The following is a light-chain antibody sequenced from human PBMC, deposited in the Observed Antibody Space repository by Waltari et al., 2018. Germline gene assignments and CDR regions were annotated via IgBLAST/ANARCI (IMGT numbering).Light chain of an antibody. CDR2: EAS. J-gene: IGKJ4*01. CDR1: APLGKK. V-gene: IGKV3-15*01. Sequence: ETVITQPPATLSVSAGERVTLNYRAIAPLGKKLAWYQHKAGQAPRLLIYEASTRATGIPPRFSGSGSGTEFTLTISSLQPEDFALYYCQQYNYWPPLTFGGGTNVEI. CDR3: QQYNYWPPLT.